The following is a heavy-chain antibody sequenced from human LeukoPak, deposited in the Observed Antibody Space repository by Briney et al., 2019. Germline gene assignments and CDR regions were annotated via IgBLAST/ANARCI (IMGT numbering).Heavy chain of an antibody. CDR1: GGSISSYY. CDR2: IYYSGST. D-gene: IGHD3-10*01. Sequence: SEPLSLTCTVSGGSISSYYWSWIRQPPGKGLEWIGYIYYSGSTNYNPSLQSRVTISVGTSKNQFSLKLSSVTAADTAVYYCARGVSSGSDYWGQGTLVTVSS. CDR3: ARGVSSGSDY. V-gene: IGHV4-59*08. J-gene: IGHJ4*02.